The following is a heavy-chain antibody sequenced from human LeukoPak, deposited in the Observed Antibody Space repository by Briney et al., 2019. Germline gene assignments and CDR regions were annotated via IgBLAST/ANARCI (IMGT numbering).Heavy chain of an antibody. D-gene: IGHD3-3*01. CDR2: IWYDGGNK. CDR1: GFTFSSYG. V-gene: IGHV3-33*01. J-gene: IGHJ6*02. CDR3: ARGYDFWSGYYPYGMDV. Sequence: GGSLRLSCAASGFTFSSYGMHWVRQAPGKGLEWVAVIWYDGGNKYYADSVKGRFTIPRDNSKNTLYLQMNSLRAEDTAVYYCARGYDFWSGYYPYGMDVWGQGTTVTVSS.